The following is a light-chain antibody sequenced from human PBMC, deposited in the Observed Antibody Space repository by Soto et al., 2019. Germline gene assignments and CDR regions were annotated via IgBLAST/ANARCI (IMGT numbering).Light chain of an antibody. Sequence: PGQRATLSCRASQSVSGSNLAWYQQKPGQAPRLLIYGASSRATGIPDRFSGSGSGTDFTHTITRLAREDFAVYYCQQYGSSPKTFGQGTKVDIK. CDR1: QSVSGSN. J-gene: IGKJ1*01. V-gene: IGKV3-20*01. CDR2: GAS. CDR3: QQYGSSPKT.